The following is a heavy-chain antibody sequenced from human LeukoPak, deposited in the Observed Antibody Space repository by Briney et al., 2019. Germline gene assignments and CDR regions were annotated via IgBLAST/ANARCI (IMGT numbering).Heavy chain of an antibody. CDR2: IRYDGSNK. V-gene: IGHV3-30*02. CDR1: GFTFSSYG. Sequence: GGSLRLSCAASGFTFSSYGMHWVRQAPGKGLEWVAFIRYDGSNKYYADSVKGRFTISRDNAKNSLYLQMNSLRAEDTAVYYCARAEGIVVVPAAIDYWGQGTLVTVSS. D-gene: IGHD2-2*02. J-gene: IGHJ4*02. CDR3: ARAEGIVVVPAAIDY.